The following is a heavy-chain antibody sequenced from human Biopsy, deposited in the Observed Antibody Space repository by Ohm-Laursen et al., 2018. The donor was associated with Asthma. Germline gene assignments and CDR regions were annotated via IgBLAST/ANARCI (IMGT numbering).Heavy chain of an antibody. Sequence: SLRLSRAPSGFKFDEYTMHWVRQAPGKGQEWVSGISWNSATIGYADSVEGRFTISRDNAKNSVFLHMDSLRPEDTAFYYCAKVRSDWVITESFDYWGQGVLVTVSS. J-gene: IGHJ4*02. CDR2: ISWNSATI. CDR3: AKVRSDWVITESFDY. V-gene: IGHV3-9*01. D-gene: IGHD3-22*01. CDR1: GFKFDEYT.